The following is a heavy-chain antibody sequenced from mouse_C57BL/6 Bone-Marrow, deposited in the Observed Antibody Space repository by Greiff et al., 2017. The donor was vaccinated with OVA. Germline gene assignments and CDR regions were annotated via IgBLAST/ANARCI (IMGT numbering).Heavy chain of an antibody. CDR1: GYTFTSYW. J-gene: IGHJ4*01. V-gene: IGHV1-52*01. CDR3: ARCGHYYGSSYYYAMDY. D-gene: IGHD1-1*01. CDR2: IDPSDSET. Sequence: VQLQQPGAELVRPGSSVKLSCKASGYTFTSYWMHWVKQRPIQGLEWIGNIDPSDSETHYNQKFKDKATLTVDKSSSTAYMQLSSLTSEDSAVYYCARCGHYYGSSYYYAMDYWGQGTSVTVSS.